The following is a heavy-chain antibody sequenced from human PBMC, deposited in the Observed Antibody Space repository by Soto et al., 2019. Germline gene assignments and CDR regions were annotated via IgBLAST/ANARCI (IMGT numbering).Heavy chain of an antibody. J-gene: IGHJ4*02. Sequence: SETLSLTCAGSGGSISSSNWWRWVRQPPGKGLEWIGEIYHSGSTKYNPSLKSRVTISVDKSKNQFSLKLSSVTAADTAVYYCARDGDYSTFDYWGQGTLVTVSS. D-gene: IGHD2-21*01. CDR2: IYHSGST. CDR3: ARDGDYSTFDY. CDR1: GGSISSSNW. V-gene: IGHV4-4*02.